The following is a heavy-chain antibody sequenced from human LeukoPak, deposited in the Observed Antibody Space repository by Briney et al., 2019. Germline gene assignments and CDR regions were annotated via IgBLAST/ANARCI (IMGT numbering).Heavy chain of an antibody. CDR1: GGSISSYY. CDR3: TRYSFGVLYFDY. V-gene: IGHV4-59*01. Sequence: SETLSLTCTVSGGSISSYYWSWMRQPPGKGLEWVGYIYGDRSTICNTSLRRRVSISLQTSKTPHPLILSSMTCAATAVYYCTRYSFGVLYFDYWGRGTQVAVS. CDR2: IYGDRST. D-gene: IGHD3-3*01. J-gene: IGHJ4*02.